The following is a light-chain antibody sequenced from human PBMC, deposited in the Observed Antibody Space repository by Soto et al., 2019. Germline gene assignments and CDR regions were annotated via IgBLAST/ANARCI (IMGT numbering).Light chain of an antibody. CDR2: TGS. J-gene: IGKJ5*01. Sequence: DVQMTQSPSYVSASVGDRVTITCRASQCIKNWLAWYQQKPGKAPNLLIYTGSSLQSGVPSRFSGSGSGTDFTLTINSLQPEDFATYYCQQAASFPITFGQGTRLAIK. V-gene: IGKV1-12*01. CDR1: QCIKNW. CDR3: QQAASFPIT.